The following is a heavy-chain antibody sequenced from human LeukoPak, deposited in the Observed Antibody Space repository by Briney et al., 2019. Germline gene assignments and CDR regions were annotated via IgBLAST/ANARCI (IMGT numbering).Heavy chain of an antibody. J-gene: IGHJ4*02. CDR3: VKDPRRQWLVPR. CDR2: ISSNGGST. D-gene: IGHD6-19*01. V-gene: IGHV3-64D*06. CDR1: GFTVRTNY. Sequence: GGSLRLSCAASGFTVRTNYMSWVCQAPGKGLEYVSAISSNGGSTYYADSVKGRFTISRDNSKNTLYLQMSSLRAEDTAVYYCVKDPRRQWLVPRWGQGTLVTVSS.